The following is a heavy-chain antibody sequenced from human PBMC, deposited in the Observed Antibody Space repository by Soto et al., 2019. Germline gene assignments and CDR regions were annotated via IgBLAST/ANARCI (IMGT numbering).Heavy chain of an antibody. V-gene: IGHV4-4*02. CDR2: IYHSGRT. Sequence: HVQLQESGPGLVKPSGTLSLTCAVSGGSINSRHWWTWVRQPPGQGLEWIGEIYHSGRTNYHPSLKSRVTIAIVTSKNKFSLKLASVTAADTAVHYCAGYYGSGSYYLDWFDPWGQGTLVTVSS. CDR3: AGYYGSGSYYLDWFDP. D-gene: IGHD3-10*01. J-gene: IGHJ5*02. CDR1: GGSINSRHW.